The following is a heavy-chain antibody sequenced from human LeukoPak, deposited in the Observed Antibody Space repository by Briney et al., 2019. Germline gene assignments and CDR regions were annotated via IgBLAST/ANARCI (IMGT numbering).Heavy chain of an antibody. CDR3: ARDRMGTMISTKPDY. J-gene: IGHJ4*02. CDR1: GYTFTSYG. CDR2: ISAYNGNT. V-gene: IGHV1-18*01. D-gene: IGHD3-22*01. Sequence: ASVKVSCKASGYTFTSYGISWVRQAPGQGLEWMGWISAYNGNTNYAQKLQGRVTMTTDTSTSTAYMELRSLRSDDTAVYYCARDRMGTMISTKPDYWGQGTLVTVSS.